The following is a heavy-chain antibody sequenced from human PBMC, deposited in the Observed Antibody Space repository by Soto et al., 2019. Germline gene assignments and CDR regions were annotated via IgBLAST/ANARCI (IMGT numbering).Heavy chain of an antibody. V-gene: IGHV3-11*01. Sequence: QVQLVESGGGLVKPGGSLRLSCAASGFTFSDYYMSWIRQAPGKGLEWVSYVSSSGTTMYYADSVKGRFTISRDNAKKSLYLQMNSLRAADTAVYYCARTNWGPYYYYGMDVWGQGTTVTVSS. D-gene: IGHD7-27*01. CDR1: GFTFSDYY. CDR3: ARTNWGPYYYYGMDV. J-gene: IGHJ6*02. CDR2: VSSSGTTM.